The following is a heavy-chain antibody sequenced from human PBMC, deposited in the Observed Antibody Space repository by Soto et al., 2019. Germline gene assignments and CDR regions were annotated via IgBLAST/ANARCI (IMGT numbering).Heavy chain of an antibody. CDR1: GFTFSNAW. J-gene: IGHJ4*01. Sequence: EVQLVESGGGLVKPGGSLTLSCAASGFTFSNAWINWVRQAPGKGLEWVGRVKSKTHGGTTDFAASVKGRFAISRDDSISXXXXXXXXXXXXXXXXXXXXXXXXXXXTXVRLDYWGHGTLVTVSS. CDR2: VKSKTHGGTT. CDR3: XXXXXXXXTXVRLDY. V-gene: IGHV3-15*07.